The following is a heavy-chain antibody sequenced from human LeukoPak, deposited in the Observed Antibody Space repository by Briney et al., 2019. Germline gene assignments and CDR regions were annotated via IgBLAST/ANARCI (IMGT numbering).Heavy chain of an antibody. D-gene: IGHD5-12*01. CDR3: ARSFSAYDPDY. CDR1: GFTFSDYY. J-gene: IGHJ4*02. CDR2: ISSSSTYI. Sequence: GGSLRLSCAASGFTFSDYYMSWIRQAPGKGLEWVSYISSSSTYIYYTDSVKGRFTISRDNAKNSVHLQMNSLRVEDTAVYYCARSFSAYDPDYWGQGTLVTVSS. V-gene: IGHV3-11*06.